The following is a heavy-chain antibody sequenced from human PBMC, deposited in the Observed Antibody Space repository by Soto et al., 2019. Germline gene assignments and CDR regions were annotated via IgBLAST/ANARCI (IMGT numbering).Heavy chain of an antibody. D-gene: IGHD6-19*01. V-gene: IGHV3-48*02. J-gene: IGHJ3*02. CDR2: LSSSKTYI. CDR1: GFSFSSYS. Sequence: GGSLRLSCAASGFSFSSYSMNWVRQAPGKGLEWISYLSSSKTYIWYADSVKGRFTISRDNAKNSLSLQMNSLRDEDTAVYYCVRDRGWPFDIWGLGTMVTVSS. CDR3: VRDRGWPFDI.